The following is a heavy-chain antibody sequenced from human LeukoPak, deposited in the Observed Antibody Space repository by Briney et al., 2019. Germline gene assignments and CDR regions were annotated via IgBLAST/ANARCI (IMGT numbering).Heavy chain of an antibody. D-gene: IGHD3-3*01. J-gene: IGHJ5*02. V-gene: IGHV4-34*01. CDR1: GGSFSGYY. CDR2: INHSGST. CDR3: ARGGRGITIFGVVKSHNWFDP. Sequence: SETLSLTCAVYGGSFSGYYWSWIRQPLGKGLEWIGEINHSGSTNYNPSLKSRVTISVDTSKNQFSLKLSSVTAADTAVYYCARGGRGITIFGVVKSHNWFDPWGQGTLATVSS.